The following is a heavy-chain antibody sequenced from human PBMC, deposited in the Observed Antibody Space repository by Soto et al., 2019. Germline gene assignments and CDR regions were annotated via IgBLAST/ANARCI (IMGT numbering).Heavy chain of an antibody. V-gene: IGHV4-61*01. CDR3: AREGNSGPYYDYRMDH. J-gene: IGHJ6*02. CDR2: IYYSGST. Sequence: SETLSLTCTVSGGSVSSGSYYWSWIRQPPGKGLEWIGYIYYSGSTNYNPSLKSRVTISVDTSTNQFSLKLISVTAADTAVYYCAREGNSGPYYDYRMDHWCPGSPVTISS. D-gene: IGHD4-4*01. CDR1: GGSVSSGSYY.